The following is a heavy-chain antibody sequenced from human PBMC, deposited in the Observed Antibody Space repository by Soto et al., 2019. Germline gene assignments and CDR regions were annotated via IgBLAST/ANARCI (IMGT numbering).Heavy chain of an antibody. J-gene: IGHJ6*02. CDR1: GGSISSGGYY. CDR3: ARDPSNYDILTGYPYCYGMDV. Sequence: TLSLTCTVSGGSISSGGYYWSWIRQHPGKGLEWIGYIYYSGSTYYNPSLKSRVTISVDTSKNKFSLKLSSVTAADTAVYYCARDPSNYDILTGYPYCYGMDVWGQGTTVTVSS. V-gene: IGHV4-31*03. CDR2: IYYSGST. D-gene: IGHD3-9*01.